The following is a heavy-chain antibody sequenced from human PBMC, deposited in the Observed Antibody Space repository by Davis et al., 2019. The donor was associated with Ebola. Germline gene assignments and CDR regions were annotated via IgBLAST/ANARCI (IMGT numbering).Heavy chain of an antibody. D-gene: IGHD6-6*01. J-gene: IGHJ4*02. CDR3: TLAARPSGTDY. Sequence: GESLKISCAASGFTFSGSAMHWVRQASGKGLEWVGRIRSKANSYATAYAASVKGRFTISRDDSKNTAYLQMNSLKTEDTAVYYCTLAARPSGTDYWGQGTLVTVSS. CDR2: IRSKANSYAT. V-gene: IGHV3-73*01. CDR1: GFTFSGSA.